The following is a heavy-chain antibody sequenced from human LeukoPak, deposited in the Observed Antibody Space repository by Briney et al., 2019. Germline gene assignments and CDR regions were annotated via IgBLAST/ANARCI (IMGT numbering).Heavy chain of an antibody. CDR1: GGSISSYY. CDR2: IYYSGST. J-gene: IGHJ2*01. D-gene: IGHD6-13*01. CDR3: ARRLGDPIAAAGYWYFDL. Sequence: PSETLSLTCTVSGGSISSYYWSWIRQPPGKGLEWIGYIYYSGSTNYHPSLKSRVTISVDTSKNQFSLKLSSVTAADTAVYYCARRLGDPIAAAGYWYFDLWGRGTLVTVSS. V-gene: IGHV4-59*08.